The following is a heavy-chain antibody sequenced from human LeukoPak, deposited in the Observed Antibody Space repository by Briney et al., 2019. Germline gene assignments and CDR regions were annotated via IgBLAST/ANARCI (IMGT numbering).Heavy chain of an antibody. D-gene: IGHD3-22*01. CDR3: AVNYYDSSGYPSVDY. CDR2: IIPILGTA. CDR1: GGTFSSYA. Sequence: ASVKVSCKASGGTFSSYAISWVRQAPGQGLEWMGGIIPILGTANYAQKFQGRVTITADESTSTAYMELSSLRSEDTAVYYCAVNYYDSSGYPSVDYWGQGTLVTVSS. J-gene: IGHJ4*02. V-gene: IGHV1-69*13.